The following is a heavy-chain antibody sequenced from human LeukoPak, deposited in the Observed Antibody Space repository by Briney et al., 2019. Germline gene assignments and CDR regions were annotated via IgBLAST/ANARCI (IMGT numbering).Heavy chain of an antibody. CDR1: GFTVSSNY. D-gene: IGHD6-19*01. CDR2: IYSGGST. J-gene: IGHJ2*01. CDR3: ARAPSGWSDYWYFDL. V-gene: IGHV3-53*01. Sequence: SGGSLRLSCAASGFTVSSNYMSWVRQAPGKGLEWVSVIYSGGSTYYADSVKGRFIISRDNSKNTLFLQMNSLRAEDTAVYYCARAPSGWSDYWYFDLWGRGTLVTVSS.